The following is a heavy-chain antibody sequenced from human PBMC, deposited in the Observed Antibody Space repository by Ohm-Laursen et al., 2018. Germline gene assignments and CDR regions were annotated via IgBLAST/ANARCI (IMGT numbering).Heavy chain of an antibody. CDR3: TTAISPDY. D-gene: IGHD3-3*01. J-gene: IGHJ4*02. V-gene: IGHV3-15*01. CDR2: IKSKTDGGTT. Sequence: LRLSCSASGFSFSDAWISWVRQAPGKGLEWVGRIKSKTDGGTTHYAAPVKGRFTMSTDDSKNMLYLQMNSLKTEDTAVYYCTTAISPDYWGQGTLVTVSS. CDR1: GFSFSDAW.